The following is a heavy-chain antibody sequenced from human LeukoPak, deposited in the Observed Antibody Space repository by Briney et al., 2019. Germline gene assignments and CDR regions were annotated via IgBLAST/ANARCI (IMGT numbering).Heavy chain of an antibody. CDR3: AKDLHETYYDFWSGYSDYYFDY. V-gene: IGHV3-23*01. J-gene: IGHJ4*02. D-gene: IGHD3-3*01. Sequence: QTGGSLRLSCAASGFTFSSYAMSWVRQAPGKGLEWVSAISGSGGSTYYADSVKGRFTISRDNAKNTLYLQMNSLRAEDTAVYYCAKDLHETYYDFWSGYSDYYFDYWGQGTLVTVSS. CDR1: GFTFSSYA. CDR2: ISGSGGST.